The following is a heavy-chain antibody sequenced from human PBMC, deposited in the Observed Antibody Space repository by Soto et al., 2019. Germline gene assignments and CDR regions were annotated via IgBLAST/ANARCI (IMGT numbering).Heavy chain of an antibody. V-gene: IGHV4-39*01. J-gene: IGHJ4*02. D-gene: IGHD2-15*01. CDR1: YGSISSTNYY. Sequence: PSQTLSLPCSVSYGSISSTNYYCGWIRQPPGKGLEWMGSIYYTGSLYHNPSLKSRVTMSIDTSKKQFSLNLSSLTAADTAIYYCARLLHDNREHYFFDCWGQGTQVTVSS. CDR2: IYYTGSL. CDR3: ARLLHDNREHYFFDC.